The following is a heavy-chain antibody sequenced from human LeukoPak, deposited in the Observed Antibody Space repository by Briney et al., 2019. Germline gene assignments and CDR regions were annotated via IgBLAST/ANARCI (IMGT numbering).Heavy chain of an antibody. V-gene: IGHV4-34*01. CDR3: ARGPRYYYGSGSYSWWGSFAY. D-gene: IGHD3-10*01. J-gene: IGHJ4*02. Sequence: TSETLSLTCAVYGGSFSGYYWSWIRQPPGKGLEWIGEINHGGSTNYNPSLKSRVTISVDTSKNQFSLKLSSVTAADTAVYYCARGPRYYYGSGSYSWWGSFAYWGQGTLVTVSS. CDR1: GGSFSGYY. CDR2: INHGGST.